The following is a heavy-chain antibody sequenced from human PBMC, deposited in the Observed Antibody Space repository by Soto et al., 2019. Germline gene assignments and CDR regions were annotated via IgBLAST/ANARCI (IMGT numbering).Heavy chain of an antibody. D-gene: IGHD6-13*01. CDR3: ARGYRQSGYSSSWVFDY. J-gene: IGHJ4*02. CDR2: MHYSGST. Sequence: QVQLRESGPGLVKPSQTLSLTCTVSGGSINSGGYYWNWIRQHPGKGLEWIGYMHYSGSTYYNPFLRSRVIIPADTSENHVSLKLSSVTAADTAVYFCARGYRQSGYSSSWVFDYWGQGNLVNVSS. CDR1: GGSINSGGYY. V-gene: IGHV4-31*03.